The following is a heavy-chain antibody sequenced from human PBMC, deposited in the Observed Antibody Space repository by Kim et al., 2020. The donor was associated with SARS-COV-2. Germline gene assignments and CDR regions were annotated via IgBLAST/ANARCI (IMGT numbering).Heavy chain of an antibody. V-gene: IGHV4-59*13. CDR3: ARGFDY. Sequence: SETLSLTCTVSGGTISSYYWSWIRQPPGKGLEWIGYIYYSGSTNYNPSPKSRVTISVDTSKNQFSLKLSSVTAADTAVYYCARGFDYCGHGTLVTVSS. CDR1: GGTISSYY. CDR2: IYYSGST. J-gene: IGHJ4*03.